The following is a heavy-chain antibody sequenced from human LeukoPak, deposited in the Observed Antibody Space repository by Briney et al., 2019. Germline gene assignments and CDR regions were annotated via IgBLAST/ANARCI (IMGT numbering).Heavy chain of an antibody. D-gene: IGHD3-10*01. CDR1: GFTFSSYA. CDR3: AKDLMVQGVIITPLFDY. Sequence: GGSLRLSCAASGFTFSSYAMSWVRQAPGKGLEWVSAISGSGGSTYYADSVKGRFTISRDNSKNTLYLQMNSLRAEDTAVYYCAKDLMVQGVIITPLFDYWGQGTLVTVFS. J-gene: IGHJ4*02. V-gene: IGHV3-23*01. CDR2: ISGSGGST.